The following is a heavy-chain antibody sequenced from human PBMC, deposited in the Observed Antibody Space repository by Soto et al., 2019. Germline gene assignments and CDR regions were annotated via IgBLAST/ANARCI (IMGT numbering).Heavy chain of an antibody. V-gene: IGHV4-30-2*01. CDR2: IYHSGST. CDR3: ARFYGDYANWFDP. Sequence: SETLSLTCAVSGGSISSGGYSWSWIRQPPGKGLEWIGYIYHSGSTYYNPSLKSRVTISVDRSKNQFSLKLSSVTAADTVVYYCARFYGDYANWFDPWGQGTLVTVSS. J-gene: IGHJ5*02. D-gene: IGHD4-17*01. CDR1: GGSISSGGYS.